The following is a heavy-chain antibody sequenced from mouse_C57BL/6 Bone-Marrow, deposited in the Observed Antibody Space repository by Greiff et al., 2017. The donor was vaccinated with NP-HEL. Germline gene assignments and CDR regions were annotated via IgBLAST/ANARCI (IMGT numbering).Heavy chain of an antibody. V-gene: IGHV1-50*01. Sequence: QVQLQQPGAELVKPGASVKLSCKASGYTFTSYWMQWVKQRPGQGLEWIGEIDPSDSYTNYNQKLKGKATLTVDTSSSTAYMQLSSLTSEDSAVYYCARNWDFDYWGQGTTLTVSS. J-gene: IGHJ2*01. CDR3: ARNWDFDY. CDR1: GYTFTSYW. CDR2: IDPSDSYT. D-gene: IGHD4-1*01.